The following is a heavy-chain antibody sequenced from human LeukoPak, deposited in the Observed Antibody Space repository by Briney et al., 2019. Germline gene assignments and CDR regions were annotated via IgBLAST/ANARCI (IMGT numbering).Heavy chain of an antibody. CDR2: IYYTGIT. V-gene: IGHV4-59*01. CDR1: GDSISSYY. Sequence: PSETLSLTCIVSGDSISSYYWSWIRQPPGKRLEWIGYIYYTGITNYNPSLKSRVTISVDTSKNQFSLKLSSVTAADTAVYYCARKQYPPHNWFDPWGQGTLVTVSS. CDR3: ARKQYPPHNWFDP. J-gene: IGHJ5*02. D-gene: IGHD1/OR15-1a*01.